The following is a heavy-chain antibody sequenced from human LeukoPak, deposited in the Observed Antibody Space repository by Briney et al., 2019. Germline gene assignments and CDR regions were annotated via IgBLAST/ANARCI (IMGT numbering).Heavy chain of an antibody. Sequence: GGSLRLSCAASGFTFDDYTMHWVRQAPGKGLEWVSLISWDGGSTYYADSVKGRFTISRDNSKNSLYLQMNSLSTEDTALYYCAKDKYGLRWAPLDYWGQGTLVTVSS. CDR1: GFTFDDYT. CDR2: ISWDGGST. V-gene: IGHV3-43*01. D-gene: IGHD4-23*01. CDR3: AKDKYGLRWAPLDY. J-gene: IGHJ4*02.